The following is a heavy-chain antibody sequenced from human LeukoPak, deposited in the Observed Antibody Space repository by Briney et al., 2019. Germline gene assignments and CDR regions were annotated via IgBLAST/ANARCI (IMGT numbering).Heavy chain of an antibody. D-gene: IGHD3/OR15-3a*01. CDR3: TRGRSQFGPNDA. CDR2: ISYIGTT. CDR1: GGSISRYY. J-gene: IGHJ5*02. V-gene: IGHV4-59*01. Sequence: PSETLSLTCPVSGGSISRYYWNWIRQSPGKGLEWIGYISYIGTTNYNPSLKSRVTISLDTSKSQFSLNLTSVTAADPAVYYCTRGRSQFGPNDAWGQGALVTVCS.